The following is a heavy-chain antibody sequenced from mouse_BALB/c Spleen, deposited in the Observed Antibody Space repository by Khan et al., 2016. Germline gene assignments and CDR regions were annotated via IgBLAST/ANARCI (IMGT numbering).Heavy chain of an antibody. Sequence: EVELVESGGGLVQPGGSLRLSCATSGFTFTDYYMSWVRQPPGKALEWLGFIRNKANGYTTEYSASVKGRLTISRDNSQSILYLQMNTLRAEDSATYFCARDMDGYDDAMDYWGQGTSVTVSS. J-gene: IGHJ4*01. CDR2: IRNKANGYTT. V-gene: IGHV7-3*02. CDR3: ARDMDGYDDAMDY. D-gene: IGHD2-2*01. CDR1: GFTFTDYY.